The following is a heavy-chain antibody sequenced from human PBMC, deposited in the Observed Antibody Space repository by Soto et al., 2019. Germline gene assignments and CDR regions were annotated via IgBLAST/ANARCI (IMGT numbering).Heavy chain of an antibody. Sequence: PGGSLRLSCAASGFTFSSYWMSWVRQAPVKGLEWVANIKQDGSEKYYVDSVKGRFTISRDNAKNSLYLQMNSLRAEDTAVYYCARTPDSGSYYWLDYYYGMDVWXQGTTVTVSS. D-gene: IGHD1-26*01. V-gene: IGHV3-7*04. CDR3: ARTPDSGSYYWLDYYYGMDV. CDR2: IKQDGSEK. J-gene: IGHJ6*02. CDR1: GFTFSSYW.